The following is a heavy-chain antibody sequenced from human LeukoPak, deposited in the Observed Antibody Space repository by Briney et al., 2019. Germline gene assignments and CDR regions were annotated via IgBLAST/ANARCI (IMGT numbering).Heavy chain of an antibody. CDR1: GGSFSGYY. D-gene: IGHD2-2*02. J-gene: IGHJ4*02. V-gene: IGHV4-34*01. CDR3: ARVYQLLYNY. Sequence: KPSETLSLTCAVYGGSFSGYYWSWIRQPPGKGLEWIGEINHSGSTNYNPSLKSRVTISVDTSKNQFSLKLSSVTAADTAVYYCARVYQLLYNYWGQGTLVTVSS. CDR2: INHSGST.